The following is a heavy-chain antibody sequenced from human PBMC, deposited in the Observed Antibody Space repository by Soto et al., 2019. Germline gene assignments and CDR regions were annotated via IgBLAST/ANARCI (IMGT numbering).Heavy chain of an antibody. CDR1: GFSLSTSGVG. D-gene: IGHD3-3*01. CDR2: IYWNDDK. CDR3: AHTGVLRFLEWLSLYFDY. V-gene: IGHV2-5*01. J-gene: IGHJ4*02. Sequence: SGPTLVKPTQTLTLTCTFSGFSLSTSGVGVGWIRQPPGKALEWLALIYWNDDKRYSPSLKSRLTITKDTSKNQVVLTMTNMDPVDTATYYCAHTGVLRFLEWLSLYFDYWGQGTLVTVSS.